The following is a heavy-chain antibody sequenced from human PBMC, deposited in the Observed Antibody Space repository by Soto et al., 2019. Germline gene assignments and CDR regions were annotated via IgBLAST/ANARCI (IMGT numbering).Heavy chain of an antibody. CDR3: ARDYDKTLDFDP. Sequence: PGGSLRLSCATSGFTFSSYWMSWVRQGPGKGLEWVANIKQDGSEKYLVGSVNGRFSISRDNAKNSVYLQMNSLRAEDTAVYYCARDYDKTLDFDPWGQGTLVTVSS. D-gene: IGHD3-16*01. J-gene: IGHJ5*02. CDR2: IKQDGSEK. CDR1: GFTFSSYW. V-gene: IGHV3-7*01.